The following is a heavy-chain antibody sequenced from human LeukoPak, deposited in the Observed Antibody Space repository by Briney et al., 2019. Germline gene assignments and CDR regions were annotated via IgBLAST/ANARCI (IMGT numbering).Heavy chain of an antibody. CDR2: IYSGGGT. Sequence: GGSLRLSCAASGFTVSSNYMSGLRQAPGRGLEGVSVIYSGGGTYYADSVKGRFTISGDNSKNTLYLQMNSLRAEDTAVYYCARSITIFGVVDYWGQGTLVTVSS. V-gene: IGHV3-66*02. D-gene: IGHD3-3*01. CDR3: ARSITIFGVVDY. J-gene: IGHJ4*02. CDR1: GFTVSSNY.